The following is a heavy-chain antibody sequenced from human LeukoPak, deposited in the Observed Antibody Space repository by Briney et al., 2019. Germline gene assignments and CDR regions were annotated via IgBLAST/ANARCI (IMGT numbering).Heavy chain of an antibody. D-gene: IGHD1-1*01. CDR3: ARDKGSGMLPFDY. CDR1: GYTFTVHY. V-gene: IGHV1-2*02. CDR2: FNPNSGDA. Sequence: ASVMVSCKASGYTFTVHYLHWVRQAPGQGPEWMGWFNPNSGDANYAQRFQGRVTMTRVTSISTAYLEMKGLTIDDTAVYYCARDKGSGMLPFDYWGQGTRVTVSS. J-gene: IGHJ4*02.